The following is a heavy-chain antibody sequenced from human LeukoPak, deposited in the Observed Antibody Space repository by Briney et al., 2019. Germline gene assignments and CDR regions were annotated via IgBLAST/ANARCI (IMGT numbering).Heavy chain of an antibody. CDR2: TSGDGITT. D-gene: IGHD5/OR15-5a*01. CDR1: GFTFHNYA. Sequence: PGGSLRLSCAASGFTFHNYAIRWVSPAQGEGLEWVCLTSGDGITTYFADSVKGRFTNSRDNSKSSLFMQMNSLRTEDTALYYCARDHVYGGADYWGQGTLVTVSS. V-gene: IGHV3-43*02. CDR3: ARDHVYGGADY. J-gene: IGHJ4*02.